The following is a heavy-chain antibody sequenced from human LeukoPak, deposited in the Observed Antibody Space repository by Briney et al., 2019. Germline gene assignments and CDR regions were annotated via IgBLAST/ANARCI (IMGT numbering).Heavy chain of an antibody. CDR1: GFSFDDYA. CDR3: ARDRAPSMIVVVVTTAFDL. Sequence: GGSLRLSCAASGFSFDDYAMSWVRQAPGKGLEWVSGINWSGGSTGYADSVKGRFTISRDNAKNFLYLQTNSLRAEDTALYYCARDRAPSMIVVVVTTAFDLWGRGTLVTVSS. CDR2: INWSGGST. J-gene: IGHJ2*01. D-gene: IGHD3-22*01. V-gene: IGHV3-20*04.